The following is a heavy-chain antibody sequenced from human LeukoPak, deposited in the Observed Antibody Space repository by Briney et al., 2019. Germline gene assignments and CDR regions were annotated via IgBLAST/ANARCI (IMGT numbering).Heavy chain of an antibody. J-gene: IGHJ5*02. CDR2: IYYSGST. CDR3: TTYYYDSSGLGRFDP. CDR1: GGSISRSSYY. V-gene: IGHV4-39*07. D-gene: IGHD3-22*01. Sequence: KASETLSLTCTVSGGSISRSSYYWGWLRQPPGKGLEWIASIYYSGSTYHNPSLKSRVTISVDTSKNQFSLKLSSVTAADTAVYYCTTYYYDSSGLGRFDPWGQGSLVTVSS.